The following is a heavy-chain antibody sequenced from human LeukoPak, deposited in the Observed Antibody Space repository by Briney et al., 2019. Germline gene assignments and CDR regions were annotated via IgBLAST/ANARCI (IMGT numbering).Heavy chain of an antibody. CDR3: ARDPRYCSGGSCYSGGWFDP. V-gene: IGHV4-4*07. J-gene: IGHJ5*02. CDR2: IYTSGST. CDR1: GGSISSYY. Sequence: SETLSLTCTVSGGSISSYYWSWIRQPAGKGLEWIGRIYTSGSTNYNPSLKSRVTMSVDTSKNQFSLKLSSVTAADTAVYYCARDPRYCSGGSCYSGGWFDPWGQGTLVTVSS. D-gene: IGHD2-15*01.